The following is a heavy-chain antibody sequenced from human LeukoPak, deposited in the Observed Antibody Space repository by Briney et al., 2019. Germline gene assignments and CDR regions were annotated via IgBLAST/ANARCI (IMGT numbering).Heavy chain of an antibody. Sequence: GGSLRLSCAASGFTFSSYAMNWVRQAPGKGLERVSGISGSGGSTYYADSVKGRFTISRDNSKNTLYLRMYSLRAEDTAVYYCAKVTWYSSNWLLDYWGQGTLLTVSS. CDR2: ISGSGGST. J-gene: IGHJ4*02. CDR3: AKVTWYSSNWLLDY. D-gene: IGHD6-13*01. CDR1: GFTFSSYA. V-gene: IGHV3-23*01.